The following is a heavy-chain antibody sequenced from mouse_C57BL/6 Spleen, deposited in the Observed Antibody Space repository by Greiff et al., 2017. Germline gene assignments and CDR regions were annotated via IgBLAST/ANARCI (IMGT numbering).Heavy chain of an antibody. J-gene: IGHJ2*01. CDR3: ARRGYYYGSSYYCDY. CDR1: GFTFSDYG. D-gene: IGHD1-1*01. Sequence: EVPGVESGGGLVKPGGSLKLSCAASGFTFSDYGLHWVRQAPEKGLEWVAYISSGSSTIYYAATVKGRFTISRDNAKNTLFLQMTSLRSEDTAMYYCARRGYYYGSSYYCDYWGQGTTLTVSS. V-gene: IGHV5-17*01. CDR2: ISSGSSTI.